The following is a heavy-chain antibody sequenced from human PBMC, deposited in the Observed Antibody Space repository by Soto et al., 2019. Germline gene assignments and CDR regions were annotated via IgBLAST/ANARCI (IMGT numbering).Heavy chain of an antibody. D-gene: IGHD1-20*01. CDR1: GGTFSSYA. CDR3: ASAGGVTGTLPYYCMDV. CDR2: IIPIFGTA. V-gene: IGHV1-69*01. Sequence: QVQLVQSGAEVKKPGSSVKVSCKASGGTFSSYAISWARQAPGQGLEWMGGIIPIFGTANYAQKFQARVTIPGDESTSTAYMEWRSLGSEDRAVYYCASAGGVTGTLPYYCMDVWGQGTTVTVSS. J-gene: IGHJ6*02.